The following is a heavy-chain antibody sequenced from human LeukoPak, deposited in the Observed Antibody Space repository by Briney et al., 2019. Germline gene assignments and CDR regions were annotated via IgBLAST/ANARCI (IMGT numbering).Heavy chain of an antibody. CDR2: INENGDIA. J-gene: IGHJ4*02. D-gene: IGHD1-26*01. CDR3: AKARWEPNFDY. CDR1: GFTFDDYA. V-gene: IGHV3-43*02. Sequence: GGSLRLSCAASGFTFDDYAMHWVRQGPGKSLEWVSLINENGDIAYYGDSVRGRFTVSRGNAKNSLYLQMNSLTTEDTALYYCAKARWEPNFDYWGQGTLVTVSS.